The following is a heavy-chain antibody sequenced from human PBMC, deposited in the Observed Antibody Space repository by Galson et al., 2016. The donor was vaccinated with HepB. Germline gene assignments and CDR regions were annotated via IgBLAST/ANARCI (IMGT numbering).Heavy chain of an antibody. J-gene: IGHJ4*02. V-gene: IGHV4-39*01. D-gene: IGHD7-27*01. Sequence: SETLSLTCTVSGGSISRSSYYWAWIRQPPGKGLEWIGSIYYSGSTYYNPSLKSRVTISVDTSKNQFSLKLSSVTAADTAVYYCAITWDASDRFDYWGQGTVVTVSS. CDR2: IYYSGST. CDR1: GGSISRSSYY. CDR3: AITWDASDRFDY.